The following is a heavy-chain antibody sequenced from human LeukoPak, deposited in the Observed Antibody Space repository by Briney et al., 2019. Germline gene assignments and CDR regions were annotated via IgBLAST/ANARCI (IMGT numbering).Heavy chain of an antibody. D-gene: IGHD4-17*01. J-gene: IGHJ6*02. CDR3: ARDTVTPEAPQLYGMDV. V-gene: IGHV1-46*01. CDR2: INPSGGST. CDR1: GYTFTSYY. Sequence: ASVKVSCKASGYTFTSYYMHWVRQAPGQGLEWMGIINPSGGSTSYAQKFQGRVTMTRDTSTSTVYMELSSLRSEDTAAYYCARDTVTPEAPQLYGMDVWGQGTTVTVSS.